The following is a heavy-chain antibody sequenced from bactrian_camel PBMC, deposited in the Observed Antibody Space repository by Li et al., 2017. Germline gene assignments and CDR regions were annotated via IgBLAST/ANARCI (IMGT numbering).Heavy chain of an antibody. J-gene: IGHJ6*01. Sequence: HVQLVESGGGSMQTGGSLTLSCVASAPGYTGDTFCMAWFRQVEGKEREGVAAVGSDGTTNYVDSVKGRFTISQDNAKNTLTLQMNSLKPEDTGIYYCAATRISTRGFCPGSTKREVYRAWGQGTQVTVS. D-gene: IGHD7*01. CDR3: AATRISTRGFCPGSTKREVYRA. CDR1: APGYTGDTFC. CDR2: VGSDGTT. V-gene: IGHV3S53*01.